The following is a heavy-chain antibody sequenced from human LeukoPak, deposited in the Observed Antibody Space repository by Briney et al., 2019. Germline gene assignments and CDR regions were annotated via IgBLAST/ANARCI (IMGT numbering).Heavy chain of an antibody. CDR3: AKDLFSYSSSWYGRGIDY. D-gene: IGHD6-13*01. Sequence: GGSLRLSCAASGFTFSSYGMHWVRQAPGKGLEWVAVISYDGSNKYYADSVKGRFTISRDNSKNTLYLQMNSLRAEDTAVYYCAKDLFSYSSSWYGRGIDYWGQGTLVTVSS. V-gene: IGHV3-30*18. CDR2: ISYDGSNK. CDR1: GFTFSSYG. J-gene: IGHJ4*02.